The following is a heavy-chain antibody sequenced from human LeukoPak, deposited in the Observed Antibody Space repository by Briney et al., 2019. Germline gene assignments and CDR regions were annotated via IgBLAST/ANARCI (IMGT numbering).Heavy chain of an antibody. CDR3: AREAYCGGDCYSGFDY. CDR2: IYYSGSP. Sequence: PSETLSLTCTVSGGSISSRSYYWGWIRQPPGKGLEWIGSIYYSGSPYYNPSLKSRVTISVDTSKNRFSLKLSSVTAADTAVYYCAREAYCGGDCYSGFDYWGQGTLVTVSS. D-gene: IGHD2-21*02. J-gene: IGHJ4*02. CDR1: GGSISSRSYY. V-gene: IGHV4-39*07.